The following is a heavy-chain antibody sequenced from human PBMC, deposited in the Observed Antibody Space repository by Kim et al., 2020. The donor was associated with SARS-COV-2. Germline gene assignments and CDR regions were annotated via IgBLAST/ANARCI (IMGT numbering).Heavy chain of an antibody. Sequence: GGSLRLSCAASGFTFSSYGMHWVRQAPGKGLEWVAVISYDGSNKYYADSVKGRFTISRDNSKNTLYLQMNSLRAEDTSVYYCARMEGYGDYGYFDYWGQGTLVTVSS. D-gene: IGHD4-17*01. V-gene: IGHV3-33*05. J-gene: IGHJ4*02. CDR3: ARMEGYGDYGYFDY. CDR1: GFTFSSYG. CDR2: ISYDGSNK.